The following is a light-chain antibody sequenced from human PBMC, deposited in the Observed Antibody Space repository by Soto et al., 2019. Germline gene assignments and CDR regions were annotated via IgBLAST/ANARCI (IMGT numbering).Light chain of an antibody. CDR2: GAS. V-gene: IGKV3-20*01. Sequence: EIVLTQSPGTLSLSPGERATLSCRASQSVSSSFLAWYQQKPGQAPSLLTYGASSRATGIPDRFSGSGSGTDFTLTISSLEPEDFAVYYCQQYDNSPLTFGGGTKVEIK. CDR1: QSVSSSF. J-gene: IGKJ4*01. CDR3: QQYDNSPLT.